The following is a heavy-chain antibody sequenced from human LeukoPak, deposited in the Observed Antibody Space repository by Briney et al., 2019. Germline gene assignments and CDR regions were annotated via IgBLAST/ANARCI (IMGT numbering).Heavy chain of an antibody. Sequence: PSETLSLTCTVSGCSISSHFWSWVRQSPGKRLEWIGNIYNSGTTNYNPSLNSRVTISIDTSRNQLSLQLTSVTAADTAVYYCAKATQWLAFDYWGRGTLVTVSS. CDR1: GCSISSHF. V-gene: IGHV4-59*11. J-gene: IGHJ4*02. CDR3: AKATQWLAFDY. D-gene: IGHD6-19*01. CDR2: IYNSGTT.